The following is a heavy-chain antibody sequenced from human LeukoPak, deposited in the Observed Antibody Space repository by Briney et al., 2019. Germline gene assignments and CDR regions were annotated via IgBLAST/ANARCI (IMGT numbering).Heavy chain of an antibody. CDR1: GFTFSSYG. CDR2: ISHDAKST. Sequence: PGGSLRLSCATSGFTFSSYGMHWVRQVPAKGLEWVTVISHDAKSTYHVDSVKGRFTISRDNSKNTLYLQMNSLRAEDTAVYYCAKDAIAALNAYFDYWGQGTLVTVSS. D-gene: IGHD2-15*01. V-gene: IGHV3-30*18. J-gene: IGHJ4*02. CDR3: AKDAIAALNAYFDY.